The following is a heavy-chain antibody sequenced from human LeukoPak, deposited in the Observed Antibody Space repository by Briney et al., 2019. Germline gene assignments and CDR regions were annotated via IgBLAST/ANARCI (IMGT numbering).Heavy chain of an antibody. CDR3: VRFMRGTIGGDN. CDR1: GGSFSGYY. Sequence: LSLTCAVYGGSFSGYYWSWIRQAPGKGLEWVAVISYDGSNKYYADSVKGRFTISRDNSKNTLYLQMSSLRAEDTAVYYCVRFMRGTIGGDNWGQGTLVTVSA. J-gene: IGHJ4*02. V-gene: IGHV3-30*03. D-gene: IGHD3-16*01. CDR2: ISYDGSNK.